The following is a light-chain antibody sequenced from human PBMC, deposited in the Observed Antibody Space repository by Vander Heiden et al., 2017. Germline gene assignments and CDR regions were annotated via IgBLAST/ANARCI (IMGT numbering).Light chain of an antibody. J-gene: IGLJ2*01. CDR3: ATWDNSLRVVV. V-gene: IGLV1-51*01. CDR2: DND. CDR1: SPNIGNNY. Sequence: VLTQPPSVSAAPGQKVTVPCSGSSPNIGNNYVSCYLQLPGTAPKLLIYDNDKRPSGIPDRFSGSKSGTSATLGITGLQAGDEADYYCATWDNSLRVVVFGGGTKMTVL.